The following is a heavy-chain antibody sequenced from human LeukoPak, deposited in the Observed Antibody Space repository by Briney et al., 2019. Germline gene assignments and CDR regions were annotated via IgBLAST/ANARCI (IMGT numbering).Heavy chain of an antibody. CDR2: ISTSSNTI. CDR1: GVTLSTYS. V-gene: IGHV3-48*01. Sequence: SGGSLRLSCAASGVTLSTYSMNWVRQAPGKGLEWVSYISTSSNTIYYADSVKGRFTISRDNAKNSLYLQMNSLRAEDTAVYYCARDVEFDPWGQEPWSPSPQ. J-gene: IGHJ5*02. CDR3: ARDVEFDP.